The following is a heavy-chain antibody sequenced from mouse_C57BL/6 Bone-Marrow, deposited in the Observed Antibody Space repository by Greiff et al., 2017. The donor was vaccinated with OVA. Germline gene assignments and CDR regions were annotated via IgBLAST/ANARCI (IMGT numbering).Heavy chain of an antibody. CDR2: IWTGGGT. Sequence: VQRVESGPGLVAPSQSLSITCTVSGFSLTSYAISWVRQPPGKGLEWLGVIWTGGGTNYNSALKSRLSISKDNSKSQVFLKMNSLQTDDTARYYCARNCYYSNYDWYFDVWGTGTTVTVSS. D-gene: IGHD2-5*01. V-gene: IGHV2-9-1*01. CDR3: ARNCYYSNYDWYFDV. J-gene: IGHJ1*03. CDR1: GFSLTSYA.